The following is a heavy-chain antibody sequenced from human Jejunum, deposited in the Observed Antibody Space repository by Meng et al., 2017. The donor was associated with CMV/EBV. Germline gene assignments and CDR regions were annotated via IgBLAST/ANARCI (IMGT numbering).Heavy chain of an antibody. J-gene: IGHJ4*02. V-gene: IGHV3-13*01. CDR1: GFTFSRHD. Sequence: CAASGFTFSRHDMFWVRQPSGKGLEWVSLLGTPGDTYFPGSVKGRFTVSRENAKNSLYLQMNSLRAEDTAVYYCARVFKGGNYFDYWGQGTQVTVSS. CDR2: LGTPGDT. D-gene: IGHD1-26*01. CDR3: ARVFKGGNYFDY.